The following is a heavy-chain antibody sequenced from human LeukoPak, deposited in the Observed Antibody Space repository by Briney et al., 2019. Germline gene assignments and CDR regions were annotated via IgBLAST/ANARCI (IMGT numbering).Heavy chain of an antibody. V-gene: IGHV3-30*02. J-gene: IGHJ4*02. D-gene: IGHD3-10*01. CDR1: GFTFNNAW. CDR2: ILYDGSNK. CDR3: AKESYYYGSGPFPSDY. Sequence: PGGSLRLSCAASGFTFNNAWMSWVRQAPGKGLEWVAFILYDGSNKYYADSVKGRFTISRDNSKNTLYLQMNSLRVEDTAVYYCAKESYYYGSGPFPSDYWGQGALVTVSS.